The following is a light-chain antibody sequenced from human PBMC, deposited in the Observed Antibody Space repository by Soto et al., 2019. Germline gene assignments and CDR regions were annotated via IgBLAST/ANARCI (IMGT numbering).Light chain of an antibody. CDR1: QNIYSN. J-gene: IGKJ5*01. CDR3: QQYGSPPT. CDR2: RAS. V-gene: IGKV3-20*01. Sequence: ISLTQSPATVSVSPGDRVTLSCWASQNIYSNLGWYQQRPGQAPRLIIYRASARPTGIPARFSGSGSGTDFTLTISRLEPEDFAVYYCQQYGSPPTFGEGTRLEIK.